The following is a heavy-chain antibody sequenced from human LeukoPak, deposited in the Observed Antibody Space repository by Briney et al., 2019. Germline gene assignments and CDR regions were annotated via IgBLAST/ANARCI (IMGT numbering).Heavy chain of an antibody. V-gene: IGHV3-30*18. CDR3: AKVWYYGSGSYYNTALDY. D-gene: IGHD3-10*01. Sequence: GGSLRLSCAASGFIFSSYGMHWVRQAPGKGLEWVAVISYDGSNKYYADSVKGRFTISRDNSKNTLYLQMNSLRAEVTAVYYCAKVWYYGSGSYYNTALDYWGQGTLVTVSS. J-gene: IGHJ4*02. CDR1: GFIFSSYG. CDR2: ISYDGSNK.